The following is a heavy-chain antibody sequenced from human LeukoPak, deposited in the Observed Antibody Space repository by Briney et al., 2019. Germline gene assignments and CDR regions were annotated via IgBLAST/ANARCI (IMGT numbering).Heavy chain of an antibody. CDR2: IKQDGSEK. CDR1: GFTFSSYW. D-gene: IGHD6-13*01. CDR3: AGVVEAAATPIYYMDV. V-gene: IGHV3-7*04. J-gene: IGHJ6*03. Sequence: GGSLRLSCAASGFTFSSYWMSWVRQAPGKGLEWVANIKQDGSEKYYVDSVKGRFTISRDNAKNSLYLQMNSLRAEDTVVYYCAGVVEAAATPIYYMDVWGKGTTVTVSS.